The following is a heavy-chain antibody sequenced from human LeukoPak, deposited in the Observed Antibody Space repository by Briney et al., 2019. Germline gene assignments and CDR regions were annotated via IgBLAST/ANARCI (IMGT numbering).Heavy chain of an antibody. J-gene: IGHJ5*02. CDR3: ARVMVYAIYWFDP. D-gene: IGHD2-8*01. CDR1: GGSISSYY. CDR2: IYYSGST. V-gene: IGHV4-59*12. Sequence: SETLSLTCTVSGGSISSYYWSWIRQPPGKGLEWIGYIYYSGSTYYNPSLKSRVTISVDTSKNQFSLKLSSVTAADTAVYYCARVMVYAIYWFDPWGQGTLVTVSS.